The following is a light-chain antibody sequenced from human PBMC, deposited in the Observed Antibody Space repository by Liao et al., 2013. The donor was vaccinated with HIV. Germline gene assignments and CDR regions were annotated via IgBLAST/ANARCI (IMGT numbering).Light chain of an antibody. CDR1: ELRDKY. J-gene: IGLJ1*01. CDR3: QTWDTGTGV. V-gene: IGLV3-1*01. Sequence: YELTQPPSVSVSPGQTASIACSGDELRDKYASWYQQKPGQSPVLVIYQDGKRPSGIPERFSGSNAGNTATLTISGAQALDEADYYCQTWDTGTGVFGTGTKVTV. CDR2: QDG.